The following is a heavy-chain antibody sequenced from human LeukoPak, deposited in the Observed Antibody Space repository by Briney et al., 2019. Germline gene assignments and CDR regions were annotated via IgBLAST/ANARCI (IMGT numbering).Heavy chain of an antibody. V-gene: IGHV1-18*01. CDR1: GYTFSRYG. CDR2: ISAYNGNT. J-gene: IGHJ5*02. CDR3: ARGMGYYGSGSYLWFDP. D-gene: IGHD3-10*01. Sequence: ASVKVSCKASGYTFSRYGISWVRQAPGQGLEWMAWISAYNGNTKYAQKVQGRVTMTTDTSTSTAYMELRRLRSDDTAVYYCARGMGYYGSGSYLWFDPWGQGTLVTVSS.